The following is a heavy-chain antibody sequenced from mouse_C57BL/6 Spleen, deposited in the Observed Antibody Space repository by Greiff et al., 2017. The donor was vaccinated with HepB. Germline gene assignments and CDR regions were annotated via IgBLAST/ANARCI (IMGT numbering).Heavy chain of an antibody. Sequence: EVQLQQSGAELVKPAASLKLSCTASGYNIKDIYIHWVKQRPEKGLERIRRTDPANGNTKYDPKFQGQATITADTSSNTAYLQLSSLTSEDTAVYYGRISTMNAWGQGTTLTVSS. D-gene: IGHD5-2*01. V-gene: IGHV14-3*02. CDR3: RISTMNA. CDR2: TDPANGNT. CDR1: GYNIKDIY. J-gene: IGHJ2*01.